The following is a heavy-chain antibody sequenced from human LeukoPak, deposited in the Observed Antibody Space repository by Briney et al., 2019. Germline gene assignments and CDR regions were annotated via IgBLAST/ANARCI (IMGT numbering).Heavy chain of an antibody. CDR3: ARGGRLRFLEAQYYY. J-gene: IGHJ4*02. CDR1: GGSISSGGYY. CDR2: IYYSGST. V-gene: IGHV4-31*03. D-gene: IGHD3-3*01. Sequence: SQTLSLTCTVSGGSISSGGYYWSWIRQHPGKGLEWIGYIYYSGSTYYNPSLKSRVTISVDTSKNQFSLKLSSVTAADTAVYYCARGGRLRFLEAQYYYWGQGTLVTVSS.